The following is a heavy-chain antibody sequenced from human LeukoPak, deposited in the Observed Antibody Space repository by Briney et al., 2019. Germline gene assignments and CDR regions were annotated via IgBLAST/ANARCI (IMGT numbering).Heavy chain of an antibody. J-gene: IGHJ5*02. CDR1: GGSISSYY. CDR3: ARGRSRGYCSGGSCYRNWFDP. D-gene: IGHD2-15*01. V-gene: IGHV4-59*12. CDR2: IYYSGST. Sequence: PSETLSLTCTVSGGSISSYYWSWIRQPPGKGLEWIGYIYYSGSTNYNPSLKSRVTISVDTSKNQFSLKLSSVTAADTAVYYCARGRSRGYCSGGSCYRNWFDPWGQGTLVTVSS.